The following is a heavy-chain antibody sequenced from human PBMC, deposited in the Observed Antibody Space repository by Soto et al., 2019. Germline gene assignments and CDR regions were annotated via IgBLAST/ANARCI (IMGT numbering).Heavy chain of an antibody. CDR3: ARVYNYDILTGYSDYFDY. D-gene: IGHD3-9*01. Sequence: GASVKVSCKASGGTFSSYAISWVRQAPGQGLEWMGGIIPIFGTANYAQKFQGRVTITADESTSTAYMELSSLRSEDTAVYYCARVYNYDILTGYSDYFDYWGQGTLVTVSS. CDR1: GGTFSSYA. CDR2: IIPIFGTA. V-gene: IGHV1-69*13. J-gene: IGHJ4*02.